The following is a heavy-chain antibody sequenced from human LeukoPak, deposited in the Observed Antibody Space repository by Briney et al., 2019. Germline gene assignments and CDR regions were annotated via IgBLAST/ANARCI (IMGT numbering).Heavy chain of an antibody. D-gene: IGHD6-19*01. CDR1: GFTFSNYW. V-gene: IGHV3-7*01. CDR2: IKEDGSRI. J-gene: IGHJ4*02. CDR3: VGSSGWLFDY. Sequence: GGSLRLSCAGSGFTFSNYWMNWVRQAPGKGLEWVANIKEDGSRINYVDSVKGRFTISRDNAKNSVYLQMDNLRAEDTAVYYCVGSSGWLFDYWGQGILVAVSS.